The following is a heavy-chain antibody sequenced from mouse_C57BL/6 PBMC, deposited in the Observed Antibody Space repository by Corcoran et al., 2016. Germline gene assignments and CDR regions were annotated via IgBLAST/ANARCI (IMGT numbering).Heavy chain of an antibody. CDR3: ASSILNYAMDY. D-gene: IGHD1-2*01. V-gene: IGHV3-6*01. CDR2: ISYDGSN. J-gene: IGHJ4*01. CDR1: GYSITSGYY. Sequence: DVPLQESGPGLVKPSQSLSLTCSVTGYSITSGYYCNWIRQFPGNKLEWMGYISYDGSNNYNPSLKNRISITRDTSKNQFFLKLNSVTTEDTATYYCASSILNYAMDYWGQGTSVTVSS.